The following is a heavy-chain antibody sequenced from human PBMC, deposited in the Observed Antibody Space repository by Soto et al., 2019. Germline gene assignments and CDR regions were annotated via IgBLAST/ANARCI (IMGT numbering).Heavy chain of an antibody. CDR2: TYYRSKWYN. J-gene: IGHJ6*02. V-gene: IGHV6-1*01. D-gene: IGHD3-10*01. Sequence: PSQTLSLTCVISGDSVSSNSAAWNWIRQSPSRGLEWLGRTYYRSKWYNDYAVSVKSRITINPDTSKNQFSLQLNSVTPEDTAVYYCARGPTMVRGVIRYYYYYGMDVWGQGTTVTVSS. CDR1: GDSVSSNSAA. CDR3: ARGPTMVRGVIRYYYYYGMDV.